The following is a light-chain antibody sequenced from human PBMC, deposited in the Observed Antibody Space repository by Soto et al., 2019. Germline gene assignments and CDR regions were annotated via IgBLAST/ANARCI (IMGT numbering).Light chain of an antibody. CDR3: EQYGTSPLT. J-gene: IGKJ4*01. Sequence: EIVLTRSPGTLSFSPGERATLSCRASQSVSSNLAWYQQKPGQAPRLLIYGASTRATGIPARFSGSGSGTEFTLTISSLQSEDFAVYYCEQYGTSPLTFGGGTKVDIK. CDR1: QSVSSN. CDR2: GAS. V-gene: IGKV3-15*01.